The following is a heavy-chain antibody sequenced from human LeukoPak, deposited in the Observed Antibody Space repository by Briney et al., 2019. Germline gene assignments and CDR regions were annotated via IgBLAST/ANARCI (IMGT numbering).Heavy chain of an antibody. D-gene: IGHD6-13*01. CDR2: INTNPGNQ. J-gene: IGHJ4*02. CDR1: GYTFTSYA. V-gene: IGHV7-4-1*02. Sequence: ASVKFSCKASGYTFTSYAMNWVGQAPGQGLGWMGWINTNPGNQKYAQGFPGRVVFSLDTSVSTAFLQISSLKADDSAVYYCARGRVAASGGDYWGQGTLVTVSS. CDR3: ARGRVAASGGDY.